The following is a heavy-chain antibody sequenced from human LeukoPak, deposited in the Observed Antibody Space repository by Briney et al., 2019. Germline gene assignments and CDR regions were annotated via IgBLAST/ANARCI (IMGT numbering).Heavy chain of an antibody. Sequence: GGSLRLSCAASGFAFIAHAMTWFRQAPGKGLEWVANIKQDGSEKSYVDSVKGRFTISRDNANNSLYLQMNSLRAEDTAIFYCAREGKGGFDYWGQGTLVTVSS. CDR1: GFAFIAHA. CDR2: IKQDGSEK. V-gene: IGHV3-7*01. D-gene: IGHD3-16*01. J-gene: IGHJ4*02. CDR3: AREGKGGFDY.